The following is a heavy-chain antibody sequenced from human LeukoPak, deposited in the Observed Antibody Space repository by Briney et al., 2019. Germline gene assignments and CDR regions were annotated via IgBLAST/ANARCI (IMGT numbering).Heavy chain of an antibody. D-gene: IGHD6-6*01. CDR1: GSTFSSYG. CDR3: AKVVAARRSGFGYFDY. J-gene: IGHJ4*02. V-gene: IGHV3-33*06. CDR2: IWYDGSNK. Sequence: GGSLRLSCAASGSTFSSYGMHWVRQAPGKGLEWVAVIWYDGSNKYYADSVKGRFTISRDNSKNTLYQQMNSLRAEDTAVYYCAKVVAARRSGFGYFDYWGQGTLVTVSS.